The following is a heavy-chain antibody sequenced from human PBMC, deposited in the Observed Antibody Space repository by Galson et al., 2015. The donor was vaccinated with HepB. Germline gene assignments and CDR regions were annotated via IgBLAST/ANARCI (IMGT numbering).Heavy chain of an antibody. CDR3: AKRRGWFEELFPDY. D-gene: IGHD3-10*01. CDR1: GFTFSSYA. V-gene: IGHV3-23*01. J-gene: IGHJ4*02. CDR2: ISGSGGST. Sequence: SLRLSCAASGFTFSSYAMSWVRQAPGKGLEWVSAISGSGGSTYYADSVKGRFTISRDNSKNTLYLQMNSLRAEDTAVYYCAKRRGWFEELFPDYWGQGTLVTVSS.